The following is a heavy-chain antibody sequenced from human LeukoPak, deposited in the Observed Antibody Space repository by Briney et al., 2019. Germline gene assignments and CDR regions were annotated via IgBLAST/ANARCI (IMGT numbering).Heavy chain of an antibody. J-gene: IGHJ4*02. V-gene: IGHV4-34*01. Sequence: SETLSLTCAVYGGSFSGYYWSWIRQPPGKGLEWIGEIDHSGSTNYNPSLKSQVTISVDTSKNQFPLKLSSVTAADTAVYYCARGRPRNYFDYWGQGTLVTVSS. CDR3: ARGRPRNYFDY. CDR1: GGSFSGYY. CDR2: IDHSGST.